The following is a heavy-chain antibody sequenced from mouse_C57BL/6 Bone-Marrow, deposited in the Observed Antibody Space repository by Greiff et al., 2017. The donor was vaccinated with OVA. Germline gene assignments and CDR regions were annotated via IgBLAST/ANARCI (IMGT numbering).Heavy chain of an antibody. D-gene: IGHD3-1*01. CDR2: IYPSDSET. Sequence: VQLQQPGAELVRPGSSVKLSCKASGYTFTSYWMDWVKQRPGQGLEWIGNIYPSDSETHYNQKFKDKATLTVDKSSSTAYMQLSSLTSEDSAVYYCARSGHFDYWGQGTTLTVSS. CDR3: ARSGHFDY. J-gene: IGHJ2*01. CDR1: GYTFTSYW. V-gene: IGHV1-61*01.